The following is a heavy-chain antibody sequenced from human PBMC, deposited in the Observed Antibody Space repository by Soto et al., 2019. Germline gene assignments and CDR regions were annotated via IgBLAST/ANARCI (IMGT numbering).Heavy chain of an antibody. V-gene: IGHV3-30*18. CDR3: AKEFQWELHAFDI. J-gene: IGHJ3*02. D-gene: IGHD1-26*01. CDR1: GFTFSTYG. CDR2: MGNDGITT. Sequence: QVQLVESGGGVVQPGRSLRLSCAASGFTFSTYGMHWVRQAPGKGLEWVAVMGNDGITTFYADSVKGRFTISRDNSKNTLFLQMNSLRADDPAVYYCAKEFQWELHAFDIWGQGTMVTVSS.